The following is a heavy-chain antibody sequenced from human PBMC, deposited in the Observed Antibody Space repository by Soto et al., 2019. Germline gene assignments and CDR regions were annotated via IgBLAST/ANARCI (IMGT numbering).Heavy chain of an antibody. J-gene: IGHJ4*02. D-gene: IGHD2-2*01. CDR3: ASERYCSSTSCAPFDD. Sequence: EVQLLESGGGLVQPGGSLRLSCAASGFTFSSYAMSWVRQAPGKGLEWVSAISGSGGSTYYADSVKGRFTISRDNSKNTLYLQVNSLRAEDTAVHYCASERYCSSTSCAPFDDWGQGTLVTVAA. CDR1: GFTFSSYA. CDR2: ISGSGGST. V-gene: IGHV3-23*01.